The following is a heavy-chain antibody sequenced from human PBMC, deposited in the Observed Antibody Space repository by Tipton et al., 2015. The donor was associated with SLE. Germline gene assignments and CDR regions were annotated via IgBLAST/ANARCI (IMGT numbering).Heavy chain of an antibody. J-gene: IGHJ6*03. V-gene: IGHV3-21*01. CDR2: ISSSSSYI. CDR1: GFTFSSYS. CDR3: ARDWGVEWELLSYGYYCYYMDV. Sequence: SLRLSCAASGFTFSSYSMNWVRQAPGKGLEWVSSISSSSSYIYNADSVKGRFTISRANAKNSLYLQMNSLRAEDTAVYYCARDWGVEWELLSYGYYCYYMDVGGKGTAVSVSS. D-gene: IGHD1-26*01.